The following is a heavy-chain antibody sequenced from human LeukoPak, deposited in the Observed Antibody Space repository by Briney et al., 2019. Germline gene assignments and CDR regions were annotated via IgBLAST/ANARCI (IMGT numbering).Heavy chain of an antibody. V-gene: IGHV3-23*01. D-gene: IGHD3-10*01. CDR1: GFTFSSYA. J-gene: IGHJ3*02. CDR3: AKMCRPSPAWFGLRNDAFDI. CDR2: ISGSGGST. Sequence: GGSLRLSCAASGFTFSSYAMSWVRQAPGKGLEWVSAISGSGGSTYYADSVKGRFTISRDNSKNTLYLQMNSLRAEDTAVYYCAKMCRPSPAWFGLRNDAFDIWGQGTMVTVSS.